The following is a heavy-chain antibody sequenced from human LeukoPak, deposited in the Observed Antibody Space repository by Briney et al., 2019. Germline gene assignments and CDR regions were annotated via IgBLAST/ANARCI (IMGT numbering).Heavy chain of an antibody. V-gene: IGHV4-59*01. J-gene: IGHJ4*02. CDR1: GGSISSYY. Sequence: SETLSLTCTVSGGSISSYYWNWIRRPPGKGLEWIGYIYYSGSTNYNPSLRSRVTISVDTSKNQFSLKLSSVTAADTAVYYCARGADSSGYYSIFYFDYWGQGTLVTVSS. D-gene: IGHD3-22*01. CDR2: IYYSGST. CDR3: ARGADSSGYYSIFYFDY.